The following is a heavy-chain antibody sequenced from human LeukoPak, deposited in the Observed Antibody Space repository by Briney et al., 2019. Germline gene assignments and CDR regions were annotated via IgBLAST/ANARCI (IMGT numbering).Heavy chain of an antibody. CDR3: AKNYDSSGYYPGPFGY. CDR1: GFTFSSYA. CDR2: ISGSDGST. Sequence: GGSLRLSCAAFGFTFSSYAMSWVRQAPGKGLEWVSAISGSDGSTYYADSVKGRFTISRDNSKNTLYLQMNSLRAEDTAVYYCAKNYDSSGYYPGPFGYWGQGTLVTVSS. V-gene: IGHV3-23*01. J-gene: IGHJ4*02. D-gene: IGHD3-22*01.